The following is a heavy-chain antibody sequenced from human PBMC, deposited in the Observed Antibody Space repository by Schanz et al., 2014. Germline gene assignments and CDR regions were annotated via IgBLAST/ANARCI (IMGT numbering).Heavy chain of an antibody. Sequence: QVQLVESGGGVVQRGGSLRLSCAASGFIFSNYGMHWVRQAPGKGLEWVAFIWSDGSRTYHAESVKGRFTISRDNSRNTLYLQMDSLRDEDTAVYYCAKEDRNHNSDYVYWGQGTLVTVSS. J-gene: IGHJ4*02. V-gene: IGHV3-30*02. CDR3: AKEDRNHNSDYVY. CDR2: IWSDGSRT. D-gene: IGHD3-22*01. CDR1: GFIFSNYG.